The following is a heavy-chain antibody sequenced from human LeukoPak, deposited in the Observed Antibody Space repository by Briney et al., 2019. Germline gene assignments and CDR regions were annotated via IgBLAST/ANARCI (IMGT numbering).Heavy chain of an antibody. V-gene: IGHV3-66*01. J-gene: IGHJ4*02. CDR3: ARDRGGNSNGGFDY. Sequence: GRSLRLSCAASGFTVSSNYMSWVRQAPGKGLEWVSVIYSGGSTYYADSVKGRFTISRDNSKNTLYLQMNSLRAEDTAVYYCARDRGGNSNGGFDYWGQGTLVTVSS. D-gene: IGHD2-21*02. CDR1: GFTVSSNY. CDR2: IYSGGST.